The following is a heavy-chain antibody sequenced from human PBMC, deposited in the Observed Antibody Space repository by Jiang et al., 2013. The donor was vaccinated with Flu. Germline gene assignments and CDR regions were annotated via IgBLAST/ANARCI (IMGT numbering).Heavy chain of an antibody. V-gene: IGHV4-39*01. D-gene: IGHD2-15*01. Sequence: GPGLVKPSETLSLTCTVSGGSIVSSNYHWGWIRQPPGKGLGWIATYYYGERTLLQPVPQESTHRIHRHVQEPVLPGADLCDRRRHGCYYCARHSDSDCRDTICGFHIWGQGTMVSVSS. CDR2: YYYGERT. CDR1: GGSIVSSNYH. CDR3: ARHSDSDCRDTICGFHI. J-gene: IGHJ3*02.